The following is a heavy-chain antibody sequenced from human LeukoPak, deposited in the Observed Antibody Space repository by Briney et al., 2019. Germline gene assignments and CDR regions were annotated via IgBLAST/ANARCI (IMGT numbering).Heavy chain of an antibody. D-gene: IGHD5-24*01. CDR3: ARVEMATYDGHDAFDI. V-gene: IGHV3-21*01. CDR2: ISSSSSYI. J-gene: IGHJ3*02. CDR1: GFTFSSYS. Sequence: GGTLRLSCAASGFTFSSYSMNWVRQAPGKGLEWVSSISSSSSYIYYADSVKGRFTISRDNAKNSLYLQMNSLRAEDTAVYYCARVEMATYDGHDAFDIWGQGTMVTVSS.